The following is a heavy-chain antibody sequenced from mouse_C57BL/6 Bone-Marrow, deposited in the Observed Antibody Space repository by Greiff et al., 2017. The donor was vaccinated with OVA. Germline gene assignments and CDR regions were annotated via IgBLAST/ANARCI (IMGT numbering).Heavy chain of an antibody. CDR2: ISSGSSTI. CDR3: ARAYAAWFSY. J-gene: IGHJ3*01. Sequence: EVKLMESGGGLVKPGGSLKLSCAASGFTFSDYGMHWVSQAPEKGLEWVAYISSGSSTIYYADTVKGRFTISRDNAKNTLFLQMTILRSEDTAMYYCARAYAAWFSYWGQGTLVTVSA. CDR1: GFTFSDYG. D-gene: IGHD1-1*01. V-gene: IGHV5-17*01.